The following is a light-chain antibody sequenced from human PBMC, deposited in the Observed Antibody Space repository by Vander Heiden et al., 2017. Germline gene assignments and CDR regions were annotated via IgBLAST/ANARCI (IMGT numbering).Light chain of an antibody. CDR3: VIGHGSAGGV. CDR1: RDITVDTYM. J-gene: IGLJ3*02. CDR2: YKSDSDK. Sequence: QAVLPQPSSLSASPGASARLTCPFRRDITVDTYMIDWYQQKPGRPPQCLLRYKSDSDKQQGSGVPSRFSGSKDASANAGILFISGLQSDDEADYYCVIGHGSAGGVFGGGTKLTVL. V-gene: IGLV5-45*02.